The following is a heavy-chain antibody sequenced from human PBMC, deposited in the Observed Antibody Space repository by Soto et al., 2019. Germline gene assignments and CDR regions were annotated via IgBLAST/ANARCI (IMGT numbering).Heavy chain of an antibody. CDR2: ISYDGSNK. V-gene: IGHV3-30*18. Sequence: PGGSLRLSCAASGFTFSSYGMHWVRQAPGKGLEWVAVISYDGSNKYYADSVKGRFTISRDNSKNTLYLQMNSLRAEDTAVYYCANAHKYDSSGYLPFDAFDIWGQGTMVTVSS. D-gene: IGHD3-22*01. CDR3: ANAHKYDSSGYLPFDAFDI. J-gene: IGHJ3*02. CDR1: GFTFSSYG.